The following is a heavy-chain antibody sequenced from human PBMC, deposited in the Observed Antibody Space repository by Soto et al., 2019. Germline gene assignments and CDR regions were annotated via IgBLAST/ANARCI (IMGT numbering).Heavy chain of an antibody. D-gene: IGHD2-15*01. J-gene: IGHJ4*02. V-gene: IGHV3-23*01. CDR3: AARGSGGPCRGCYFDY. CDR2: ISGSGGDT. CDR1: GFTFGSYA. Sequence: EVQLLESGGGLVQPGGSLRLSCAASGFTFGSYAMSWVRQAPGKGLEWVSSISGSGGDTYYADSVKRRFTISRDNSKNTLYLQMNSLRAEDTAVYYCAARGSGGPCRGCYFDYWGQGTLVTVSS.